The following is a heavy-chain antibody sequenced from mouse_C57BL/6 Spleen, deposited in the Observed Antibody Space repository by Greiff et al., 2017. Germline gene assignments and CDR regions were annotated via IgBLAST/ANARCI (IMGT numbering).Heavy chain of an antibody. D-gene: IGHD1-1*01. Sequence: LQQPGTELVKPGASVKLSCKASGYTFTSYWMHWVKQRPGQGLEWIGNINPSNGGTNYNEKFKSKATLTVDKSSSTAYMQLSSLTSEDSAVYYCARYLYYYGSSFAMDYWGQGTSVTVSS. CDR2: INPSNGGT. J-gene: IGHJ4*01. CDR3: ARYLYYYGSSFAMDY. V-gene: IGHV1-53*01. CDR1: GYTFTSYW.